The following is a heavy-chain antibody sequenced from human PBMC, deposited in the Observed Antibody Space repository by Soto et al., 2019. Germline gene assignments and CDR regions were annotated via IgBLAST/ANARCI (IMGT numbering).Heavy chain of an antibody. V-gene: IGHV1-8*01. D-gene: IGHD3-10*01. CDR3: ARGVLLWFGGTSWFDP. CDR2: MNPNSGNT. Sequence: ASVKVSCKASGYTFTSYDINWVRQATGQGLEWMGWMNPNSGNTGYAQKFQGRVTMTRNTSISTAYMELSSLRSEDTAVYYCARGVLLWFGGTSWFDPWGQGTLVTVSS. CDR1: GYTFTSYD. J-gene: IGHJ5*02.